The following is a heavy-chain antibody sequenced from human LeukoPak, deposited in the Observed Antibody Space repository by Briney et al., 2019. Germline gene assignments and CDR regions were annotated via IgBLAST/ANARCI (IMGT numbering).Heavy chain of an antibody. D-gene: IGHD1-26*01. V-gene: IGHV5-51*01. CDR3: ARGGTYLGH. J-gene: IGHJ4*02. CDR1: GYTFTTSW. CDR2: IYPSDSDT. Sequence: GESLKISCKGSGYTFTTSWIGGVRQMPGKGLEWMGIIYPSDSDTRYSPSLQGQVGISADKSISTAYLQWSSLKASDTAMYYCARGGTYLGHWGQGTLVTVSS.